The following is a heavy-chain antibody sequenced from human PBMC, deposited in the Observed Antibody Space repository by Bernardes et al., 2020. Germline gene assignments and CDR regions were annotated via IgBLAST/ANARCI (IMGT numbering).Heavy chain of an antibody. Sequence: GGSLRLSCAASGFTFSSYGMNWVRQTPGRGLEWVSYISSDSSTIYDADSVKGRFTTSRDNAKNSLYVQMNSLRVEDTAVYYCARDPWGIGAFDIWGQGTMVIVSS. CDR3: ARDPWGIGAFDI. J-gene: IGHJ3*02. V-gene: IGHV3-48*01. D-gene: IGHD6-13*01. CDR2: ISSDSSTI. CDR1: GFTFSSYG.